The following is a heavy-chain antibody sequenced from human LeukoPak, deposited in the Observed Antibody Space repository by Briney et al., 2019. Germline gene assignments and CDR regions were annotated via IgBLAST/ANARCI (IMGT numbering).Heavy chain of an antibody. CDR3: ARGSYFYGSGSFMGSDY. CDR1: GYTFTNYA. CDR2: SNAGNGNT. V-gene: IGHV1-3*01. D-gene: IGHD3-10*01. J-gene: IGHJ4*02. Sequence: GASVKVSCKASGYTFTNYAIHWGRQAPGQRLEWMGWSNAGNGNTEYSQNLHDRVTITRDTSATTAYMELSSLRSEDTAVYYCARGSYFYGSGSFMGSDYWGQGTLVTVSS.